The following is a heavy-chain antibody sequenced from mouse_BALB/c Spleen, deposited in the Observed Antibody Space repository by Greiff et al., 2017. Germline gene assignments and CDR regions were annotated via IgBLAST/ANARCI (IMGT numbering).Heavy chain of an antibody. CDR2: ISSGSSTI. V-gene: IGHV5-17*02. J-gene: IGHJ1*01. CDR1: GFTFSSFG. D-gene: IGHD1-1*01. CDR3: ARSGYYGSSYDFDV. Sequence: EVQLVESGGGLVQPGGSRKLSCAASGFTFSSFGMHWVRQAPEKGLEWVAYISSGSSTIYYADTVKGRFTISRDNPKNTLFLQMTSLRSEDTAMYYCARSGYYGSSYDFDVWGAGTTVTVSS.